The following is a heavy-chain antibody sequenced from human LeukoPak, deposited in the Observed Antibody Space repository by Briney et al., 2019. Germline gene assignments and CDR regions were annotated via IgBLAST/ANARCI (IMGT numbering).Heavy chain of an antibody. CDR2: VTYSGNT. CDR3: ARTPTGFPNWFDS. Sequence: SETLSLTCSVSGASVTTYPYYWTWIRQPPGKGLEWIGRVTYSGNTFYNPSLKSRVTIPIDASKSQFSLTLSSVTAADTAIYFCARTPTGFPNWFDSWGQGTLVTVSA. J-gene: IGHJ5*01. D-gene: IGHD3-9*01. V-gene: IGHV4-39*07. CDR1: GASVTTYPYY.